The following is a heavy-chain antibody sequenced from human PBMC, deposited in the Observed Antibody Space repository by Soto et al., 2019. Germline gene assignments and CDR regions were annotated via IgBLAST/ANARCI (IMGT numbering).Heavy chain of an antibody. J-gene: IGHJ3*02. Sequence: EVQLLESGGGLVQPGGSLRLSCAASGFTFSSYAMSWVRQAPRKGPEWVSGIGHSDATTYYADSVKGRFTISRDNSKNTLYLQMNSLRAEDTAVYYCAKGATKVAVSGTRVAFDIWGHGTMVTVSS. CDR3: AKGATKVAVSGTRVAFDI. CDR2: IGHSDATT. D-gene: IGHD6-19*01. V-gene: IGHV3-23*01. CDR1: GFTFSSYA.